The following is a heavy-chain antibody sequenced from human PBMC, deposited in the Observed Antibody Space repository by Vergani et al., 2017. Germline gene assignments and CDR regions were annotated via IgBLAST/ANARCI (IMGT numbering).Heavy chain of an antibody. Sequence: QWGAGLLKPSETLSLTCAVYGGSFSGYYWSWIRQPPGKALEWLAHIFSNDEKSYSTSLKSRLTISKDTSKSQVVLTMTNMDPVDTATYYCARMVDYDFWSGYYSGAFDIWGQGTMVTVSS. CDR2: IFSNDEK. CDR3: ARMVDYDFWSGYYSGAFDI. J-gene: IGHJ3*02. V-gene: IGHV2-26*01. CDR1: GGSFSGYYW. D-gene: IGHD3-3*01.